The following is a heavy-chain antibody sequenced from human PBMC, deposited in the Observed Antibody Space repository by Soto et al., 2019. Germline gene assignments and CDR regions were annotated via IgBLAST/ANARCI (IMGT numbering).Heavy chain of an antibody. D-gene: IGHD1-1*01. CDR1: GGSFSDYY. V-gene: IGHV4-34*01. Sequence: SETLSLTCAVYGGSFSDYYWSWIRQPPGKGLEWIGEINHSGSTNYNPSLKSRVTISVDTSKKQFSLKLSSVTAADTAVYYCARGPWRMDVWGQGTTVTAS. CDR2: INHSGST. J-gene: IGHJ6*02. CDR3: ARGPWRMDV.